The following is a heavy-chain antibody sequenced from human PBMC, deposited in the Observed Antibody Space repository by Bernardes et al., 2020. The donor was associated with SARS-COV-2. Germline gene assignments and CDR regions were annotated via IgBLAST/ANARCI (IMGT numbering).Heavy chain of an antibody. V-gene: IGHV3-23*01. CDR3: AKDSSGYYLNFDY. CDR1: GFTFSNYA. CDR2: VSDSGGNT. Sequence: GALRLSCAASGFTFSNYAMSWVRQAPGKGLEWVSVVSDSGGNTYYADSVKGRFTISRDNSKNTLYLQMDSLRAEDTAVYFCAKDSSGYYLNFDYWGQGAQVTVSS. D-gene: IGHD3-22*01. J-gene: IGHJ4*02.